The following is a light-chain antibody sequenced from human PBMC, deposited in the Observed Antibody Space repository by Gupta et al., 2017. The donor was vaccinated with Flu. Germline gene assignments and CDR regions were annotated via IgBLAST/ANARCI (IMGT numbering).Light chain of an antibody. V-gene: IGKV3D-20*01. CDR2: DAS. J-gene: IGKJ1*01. Sequence: VLTPSPATLSLSPGKRATLSCGASQSVRSSYLAWYQQKPGLAPKLLIDDASSRATGIPDRFSGSGSGTDFTLTISRLEAEDVAVYYCKQDEKTPCTFGQGTKVEIK. CDR1: QSVRSSY. CDR3: KQDEKTPCT.